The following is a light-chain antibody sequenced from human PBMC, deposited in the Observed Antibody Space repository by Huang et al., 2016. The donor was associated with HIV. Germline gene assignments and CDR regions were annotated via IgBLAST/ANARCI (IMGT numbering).Light chain of an antibody. V-gene: IGKV3-15*01. Sequence: ERVMTQSPATLSVAPGERVTLSCRASHSVSSNLAWYQQKPGQAPRLLIHGASPRATGIPARVSGSGSGTEFTLAISSLQSEDSGVYFCQQYDNWPLTFGQGTRLEIK. CDR3: QQYDNWPLT. CDR2: GAS. J-gene: IGKJ5*01. CDR1: HSVSSN.